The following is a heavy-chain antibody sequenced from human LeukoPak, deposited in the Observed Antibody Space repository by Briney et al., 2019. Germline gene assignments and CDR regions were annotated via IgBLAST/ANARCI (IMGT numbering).Heavy chain of an antibody. CDR2: IGTAGDT. Sequence: GGSLRLSCAASGFTFSSYDMHWVRQATGKGLEWVSAIGTAGDTYYPDSVKGRFTISRESAKNSLYLQMNSLRAGDTAVYYCAKSRDGYNYIDYWGQGTLVTVSS. V-gene: IGHV3-13*01. CDR3: AKSRDGYNYIDY. CDR1: GFTFSSYD. D-gene: IGHD5-24*01. J-gene: IGHJ4*02.